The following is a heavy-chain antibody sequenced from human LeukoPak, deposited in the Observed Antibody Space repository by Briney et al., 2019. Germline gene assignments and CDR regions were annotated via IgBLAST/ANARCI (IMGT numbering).Heavy chain of an antibody. CDR3: TGGGETDSDWFDP. V-gene: IGHV1-69*01. CDR1: GGTFSSQP. Sequence: ASVKVSCKASGGTFSSQPISWVRQAPGQGLEWMGGIIPILGTADYAQKFQGRVTITADESTTTAYMELSSLRSDDTAVYYCTGGGETDSDWFDPWGQGTLVTASS. J-gene: IGHJ5*02. D-gene: IGHD3-10*01. CDR2: IIPILGTA.